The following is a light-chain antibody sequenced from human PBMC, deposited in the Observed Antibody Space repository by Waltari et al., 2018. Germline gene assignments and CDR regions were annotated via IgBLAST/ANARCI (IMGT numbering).Light chain of an antibody. Sequence: DVVMTQSPLSLPVTLGQPASISCTSTQGLVHSDGNTYLTWFHQRPGQSPRRLIYQVSDRDSGVPDRFSGSGSGTDFTLTISRVEADDVGFYYCMQASHWPATFGQGTALEIK. CDR2: QVS. CDR3: MQASHWPAT. J-gene: IGKJ2*01. V-gene: IGKV2-30*02. CDR1: QGLVHSDGNTY.